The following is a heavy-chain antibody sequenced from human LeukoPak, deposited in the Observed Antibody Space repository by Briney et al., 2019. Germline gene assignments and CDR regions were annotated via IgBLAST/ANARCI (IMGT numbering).Heavy chain of an antibody. CDR3: ARVSIFGEYFDY. D-gene: IGHD3-3*01. CDR1: GFTFSNYW. J-gene: IGHJ4*02. Sequence: GGSLRLSCAASGFTFSNYWMHWVRQVPGKGLVWVSLIHSDGSTIIYADSVKGRFTISRDNSKNTLYLQMGSLRAEDMAVHYCARVSIFGEYFDYWGQGTLVTVSS. V-gene: IGHV3-74*01. CDR2: IHSDGSTI.